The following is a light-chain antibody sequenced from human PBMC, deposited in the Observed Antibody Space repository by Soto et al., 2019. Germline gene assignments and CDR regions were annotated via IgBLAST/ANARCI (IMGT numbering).Light chain of an antibody. CDR3: MQALQTPLT. J-gene: IGKJ4*01. Sequence: DIVMTQSPLSLPVTPGEPASISCRSSQSLLHSNGYNYLDWYLQKPVQSPQLLIYLGSNRASGVPDRFSGSGSGTDFTLKISRVEDEEVGVYYCMQALQTPLTFGGWTKVEIK. CDR2: LGS. CDR1: QSLLHSNGYNY. V-gene: IGKV2-28*01.